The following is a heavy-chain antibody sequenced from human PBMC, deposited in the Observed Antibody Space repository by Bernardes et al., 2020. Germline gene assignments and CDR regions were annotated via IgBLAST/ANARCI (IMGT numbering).Heavy chain of an antibody. CDR1: GGSFSGYY. V-gene: IGHV4-34*01. Sequence: SETLSLTRAVSGGSFSGYYWSWIRQPPGKGLEWIGEINHSGSTNYNPYLKSRVTISVDTSKNKLSLKLSSVTAADTAVYYCARTPYSSSWYYFDYWGQGTLVTVSS. D-gene: IGHD6-13*01. CDR2: INHSGST. J-gene: IGHJ4*02. CDR3: ARTPYSSSWYYFDY.